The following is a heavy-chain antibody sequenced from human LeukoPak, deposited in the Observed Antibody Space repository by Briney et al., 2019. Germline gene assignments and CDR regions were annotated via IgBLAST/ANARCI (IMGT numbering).Heavy chain of an antibody. CDR1: GFTFSSYA. D-gene: IGHD5-24*01. CDR3: AKDGDGYNSHFDY. Sequence: PGGSLTLSCAASGFTFSSYAMSWVRQAPGKGLEWVSAISGSGGSTYYADSVKGRFTISRDNSKNTLYLQMNSLRAEDTAVYYCAKDGDGYNSHFDYWSQGTLVTVSS. J-gene: IGHJ4*02. V-gene: IGHV3-23*01. CDR2: ISGSGGST.